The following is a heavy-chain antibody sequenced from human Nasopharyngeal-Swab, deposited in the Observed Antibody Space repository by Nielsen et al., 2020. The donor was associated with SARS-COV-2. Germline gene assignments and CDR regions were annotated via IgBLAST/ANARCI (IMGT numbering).Heavy chain of an antibody. D-gene: IGHD1-26*01. CDR3: ARGPGGSYFDS. CDR1: GFTFSSSE. J-gene: IGHJ4*02. Sequence: GESLKISCAASGFTFSSSEMTWVRQAPGKGLEWVSYISSSGITMYYADSVKGRFTISRDNAKNSLYLQMNSLRAEDTAVYYCARGPGGSYFDSWGQGTLVTVSS. V-gene: IGHV3-48*03. CDR2: ISSSGITM.